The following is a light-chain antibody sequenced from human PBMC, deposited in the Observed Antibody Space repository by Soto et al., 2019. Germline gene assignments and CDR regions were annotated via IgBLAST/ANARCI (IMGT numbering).Light chain of an antibody. CDR2: DIS. J-gene: IGLJ2*01. CDR1: SSDVGASDF. CDR3: SSYTTSHTLV. Sequence: QSVLTQPASVSESPGQSITISCTGTSSDVGASDFVSWYQQHPGKAPELIIYDISNRPSGVSNRFSGSKSGNTASLTISGLQAEDESDFYCSSYTTSHTLVFGGGTKLTAL. V-gene: IGLV2-14*03.